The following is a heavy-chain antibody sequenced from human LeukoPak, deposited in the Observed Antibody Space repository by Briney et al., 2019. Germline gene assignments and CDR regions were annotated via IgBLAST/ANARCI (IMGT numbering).Heavy chain of an antibody. Sequence: SETLSLTCTVSGGSISSYYWSWLRQPPGKGLEWIGDIYTSGSTNYNPSLKSRVTISIDTSKNQFSLKLSSVTAADTAVYYCARGSTWLDYWGQGTLVTVSS. CDR3: ARGSTWLDY. J-gene: IGHJ4*02. D-gene: IGHD6-13*01. CDR2: IYTSGST. CDR1: GGSISSYY. V-gene: IGHV4-4*09.